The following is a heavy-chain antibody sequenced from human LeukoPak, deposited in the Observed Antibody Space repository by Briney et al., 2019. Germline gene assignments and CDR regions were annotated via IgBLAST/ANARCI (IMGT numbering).Heavy chain of an antibody. CDR2: IRQDGAEK. CDR3: ARAPYFESSGPL. Sequence: GGSLRLSCAASGFTFSNHWMSWVRQAPGKGLEWVANIRQDGAEKYYLDSMKGRFTISRDNAKNSVYLETNSLRVEDTAVYFCARAPYFESSGPLWGQGTLVTVSS. D-gene: IGHD3-22*01. V-gene: IGHV3-7*01. J-gene: IGHJ4*02. CDR1: GFTFSNHW.